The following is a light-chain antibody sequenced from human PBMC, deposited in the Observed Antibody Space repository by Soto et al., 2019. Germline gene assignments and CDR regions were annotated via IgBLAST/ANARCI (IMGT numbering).Light chain of an antibody. V-gene: IGLV2-11*01. CDR3: CSYAASFWV. CDR2: AVI. J-gene: IGLJ3*02. CDR1: SNDVGAYNY. Sequence: QSVLTQPRSVSGSPGQSVTISCAGTSNDVGAYNYVSWYQQHPGKAPKLIIYAVIKRPSGVPDRFSGSKSGNMASLTISGLQTEDEADYYCCSYAASFWVFGGGTKLTVL.